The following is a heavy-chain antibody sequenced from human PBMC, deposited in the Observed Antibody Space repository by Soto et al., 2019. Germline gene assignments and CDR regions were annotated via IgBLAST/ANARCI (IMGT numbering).Heavy chain of an antibody. J-gene: IGHJ4*02. V-gene: IGHV3-48*01. CDR3: AKPRGYYDSSGYPTPDY. CDR2: ISSSSSTI. Sequence: GGSLRLSCAASGFTFNNYDMNWVRQAPGKGLEWVSYISSSSSTIYYADSVKGRFTISRDNAKNSLYLQMNSLRAEDTAVYYCAKPRGYYDSSGYPTPDYWGQGTLVTVSS. CDR1: GFTFNNYD. D-gene: IGHD3-22*01.